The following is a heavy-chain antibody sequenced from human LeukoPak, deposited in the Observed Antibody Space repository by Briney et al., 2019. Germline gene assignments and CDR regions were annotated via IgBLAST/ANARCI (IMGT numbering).Heavy chain of an antibody. CDR1: GFTYSSSA. Sequence: HPGGSLRLSCAASGFTYSSSAMSWVRQAPGKGLEWVSSISGRGGSTYYADSVQGRFTISRDNSKNTLYLQMNSLRAEDTAVYYCARTDYDFWSGYENYFDYWGQGTLVTVSS. CDR3: ARTDYDFWSGYENYFDY. D-gene: IGHD3-3*01. J-gene: IGHJ4*02. V-gene: IGHV3-23*01. CDR2: ISGRGGST.